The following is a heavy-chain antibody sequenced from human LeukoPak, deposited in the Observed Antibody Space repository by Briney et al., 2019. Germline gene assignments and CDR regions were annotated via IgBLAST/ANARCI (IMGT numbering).Heavy chain of an antibody. CDR1: GFTLSTYW. CDR3: ARSRGLDY. J-gene: IGHJ4*02. CDR2: IKQDGSEK. D-gene: IGHD3-16*01. V-gene: IGHV3-7*04. Sequence: GGSLRLSCAASGFTLSTYWMTWVRQAPGKGLEWVANIKQDGSEKYYVDSVKGRFTISRDNAKNSLYLQMNSLRDEDTAVYYCARSRGLDYWGQGTLVTVSS.